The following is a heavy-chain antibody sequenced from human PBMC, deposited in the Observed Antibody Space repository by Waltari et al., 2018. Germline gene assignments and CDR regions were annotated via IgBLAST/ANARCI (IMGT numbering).Heavy chain of an antibody. CDR2: IYSGGST. V-gene: IGHV3-53*01. Sequence: EVQLVESGGGLIQPGGSLRLSCAVSGFPVRSNYMSWARQAPGKGRGWVSVIYSGGSTYYADSVKGRFTISRDSSENTVYLQMSSLRAEDTALYYCARFDFRTGSYYWGQGTLVTVSS. CDR3: ARFDFRTGSYY. J-gene: IGHJ4*02. D-gene: IGHD3-3*01. CDR1: GFPVRSNY.